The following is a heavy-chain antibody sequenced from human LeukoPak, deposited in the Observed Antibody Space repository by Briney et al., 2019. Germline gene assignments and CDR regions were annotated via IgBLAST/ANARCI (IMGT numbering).Heavy chain of an antibody. D-gene: IGHD6-19*01. Sequence: GGSLRLSCTASGFTLSDYYMTWVRQAPGKGLEWVSYISTSGDTYYADSVKGRFTISRDNSKNTLFVQMSSLRAEDTAIYYCAIDLDSSGRYGDNWLDPWGQGTLVTVSS. CDR3: AIDLDSSGRYGDNWLDP. CDR1: GFTLSDYY. V-gene: IGHV3-69-1*02. CDR2: ISTSGDT. J-gene: IGHJ5*02.